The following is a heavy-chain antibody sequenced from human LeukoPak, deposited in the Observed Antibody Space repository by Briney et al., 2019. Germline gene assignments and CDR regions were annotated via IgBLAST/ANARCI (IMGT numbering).Heavy chain of an antibody. J-gene: IGHJ6*02. V-gene: IGHV4-39*01. D-gene: IGHD6-13*01. CDR1: GGSISSSSYY. CDR2: IYYSGST. CDR3: ASWSTYSSSWFSLNHYYYYGMDV. Sequence: PSETLSLTCTVSGGSISSSSYYWGWIRQPLGKGLEWIGSIYYSGSTYYNPSLKSRVTISVDTSKNQFSLKLSSVTAADTAVYYCASWSTYSSSWFSLNHYYYYGMDVWGQGTTVTVSS.